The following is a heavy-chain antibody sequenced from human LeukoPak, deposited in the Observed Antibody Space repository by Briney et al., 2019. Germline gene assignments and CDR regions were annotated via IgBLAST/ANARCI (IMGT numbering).Heavy chain of an antibody. D-gene: IGHD2-15*01. Sequence: SETLSLTCAAYGGSLSGYYWSWIRQPPGKGLEWIGEINHSGSTNYNPSLKSRVTISVDTSKNQFSLKLSSVAAADTAVYYCARGLKVAAFDYWGQGTLVTVSS. CDR3: ARGLKVAAFDY. CDR1: GGSLSGYY. J-gene: IGHJ4*02. CDR2: INHSGST. V-gene: IGHV4-34*01.